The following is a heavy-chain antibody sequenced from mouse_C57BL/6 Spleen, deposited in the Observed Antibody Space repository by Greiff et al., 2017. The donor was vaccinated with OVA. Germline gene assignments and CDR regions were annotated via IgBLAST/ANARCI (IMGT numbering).Heavy chain of an antibody. CDR1: GYSITSGYY. CDR3: AREKIYYGTLYAMDY. Sequence: DVKLQESGPGLVKPSQSLSLTCSVTGYSITSGYYWNWIRQFPGNKLEWMGYISYDGSNNYNPSLKNRISITRDTSKNQFFLKLNSVTTEDTATYYCAREKIYYGTLYAMDYWGQGTSVTVSS. D-gene: IGHD2-1*01. V-gene: IGHV3-6*01. J-gene: IGHJ4*01. CDR2: ISYDGSN.